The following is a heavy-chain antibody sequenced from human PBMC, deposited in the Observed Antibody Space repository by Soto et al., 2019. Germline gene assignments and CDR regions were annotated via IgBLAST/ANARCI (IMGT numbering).Heavy chain of an antibody. Sequence: QVQLVQSGAEVKKHRASVKVSCKASGVTFSSYAISWVRQAPGQGLEWMGGIIPIFGTANYAQKFQGRVTVTADESTSTAYMVLGTMSAEDTAVYYCAIEFYDSSGYSWLDPWGQGTLVTVSS. CDR2: IIPIFGTA. J-gene: IGHJ5*02. V-gene: IGHV1-69*01. CDR3: AIEFYDSSGYSWLDP. CDR1: GVTFSSYA. D-gene: IGHD3-22*01.